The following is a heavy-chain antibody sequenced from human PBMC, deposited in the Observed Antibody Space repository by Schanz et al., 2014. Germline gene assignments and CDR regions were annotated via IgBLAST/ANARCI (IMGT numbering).Heavy chain of an antibody. J-gene: IGHJ6*03. V-gene: IGHV1-18*04. CDR2: INVDNGHT. CDR1: GYTFISYG. CDR3: ARVSMEFERGKSYYYYMDV. Sequence: QVQLVQSGAEVKKPGSSVKVSCKASGYTFISYGVSWVRQGPEERLEWLGWINVDNGHTDYAQKFQGRVTMTTDTATNTAYMELSSLRSDDTAVYYCARVSMEFERGKSYYYYMDVWGRGTTXTVSS. D-gene: IGHD3-10*01.